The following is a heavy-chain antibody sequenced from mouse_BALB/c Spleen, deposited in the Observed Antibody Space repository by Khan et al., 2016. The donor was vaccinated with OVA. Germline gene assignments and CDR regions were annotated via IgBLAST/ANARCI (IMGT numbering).Heavy chain of an antibody. CDR2: INPSTAYT. CDR3: ARRGLRWEFDY. V-gene: IGHV1-7*01. Sequence: QVQLQQSGAELAKPGASVKMSCKASGYTFINYWILWVKQRPGQGLEWIGYINPSTAYTEYNQNFKDKATLTADKSSSTAYMQLSSLTSEDSAVYYCARRGLRWEFDYWGQGTTLTVSS. J-gene: IGHJ2*01. CDR1: GYTFINYW. D-gene: IGHD1-1*01.